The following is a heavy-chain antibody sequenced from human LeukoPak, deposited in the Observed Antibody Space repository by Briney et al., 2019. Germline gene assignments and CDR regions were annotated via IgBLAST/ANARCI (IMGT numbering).Heavy chain of an antibody. CDR1: GFTFSSYG. V-gene: IGHV3-30*02. D-gene: IGHD3-3*01. Sequence: GGSLRLSCAASGFTFSSYGMHWVRQAPGKGLEWVAFIRYDGSNKYYADSVKGRFTISRDNSKNTLYLQMNSLRAEDTAVYYCARDSPRLRFLEWLSDTDFDYWGQGTLVTVSS. J-gene: IGHJ4*02. CDR2: IRYDGSNK. CDR3: ARDSPRLRFLEWLSDTDFDY.